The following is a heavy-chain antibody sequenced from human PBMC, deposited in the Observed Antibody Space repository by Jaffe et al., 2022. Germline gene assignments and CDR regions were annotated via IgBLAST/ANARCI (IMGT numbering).Heavy chain of an antibody. V-gene: IGHV3-7*05. CDR1: GFTFSSYW. Sequence: EVQLVESGGGLVQPGGSLRLSCAASGFTFSSYWMSWVRQAPGKGLEWVANIKQDGSEKYYVDSVKGRFTISRDNAKNSLYLQMNSLRAEDTAVYYCARDKNSGWNWFDPWGQGTLVTVSS. D-gene: IGHD6-19*01. CDR3: ARDKNSGWNWFDP. CDR2: IKQDGSEK. J-gene: IGHJ5*02.